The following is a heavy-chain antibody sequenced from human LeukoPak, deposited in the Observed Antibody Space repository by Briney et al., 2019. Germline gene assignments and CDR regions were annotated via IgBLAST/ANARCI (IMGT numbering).Heavy chain of an antibody. Sequence: SETLSLTCTVSGGSISSYYWSWIRQPPGKGLEWIGYIYYSGSTNYNPSLKSRVTISVGTSKNQFSLKLSSVTAADTAVYYCARAEDYGDYSSRAFDIWGQGTMVTVSS. V-gene: IGHV4-59*01. CDR2: IYYSGST. J-gene: IGHJ3*02. D-gene: IGHD4-17*01. CDR1: GGSISSYY. CDR3: ARAEDYGDYSSRAFDI.